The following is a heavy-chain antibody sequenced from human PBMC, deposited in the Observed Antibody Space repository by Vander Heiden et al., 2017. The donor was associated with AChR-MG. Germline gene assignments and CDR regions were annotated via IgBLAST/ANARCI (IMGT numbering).Heavy chain of an antibody. V-gene: IGHV3-15*05. J-gene: IGHJ4*02. CDR2: IKSKTNGGTS. Sequence: EVQLEESEVGLVRPEVSLRLSCAGPKFSFTNPWTCCVRQDPGKGLEWVGRIKSKTNGGTSDFAAPVKGRFTISRDDSRSTVYLQMNSLKTEDTAVYYCTTDGGVGPNPICTYWGQGTLVTVSS. D-gene: IGHD3-16*01. CDR1: KFSFTNPW. CDR3: TTDGGVGPNPICTY.